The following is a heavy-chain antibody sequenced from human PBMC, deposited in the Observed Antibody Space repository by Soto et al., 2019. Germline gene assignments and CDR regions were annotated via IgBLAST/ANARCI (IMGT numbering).Heavy chain of an antibody. D-gene: IGHD3-10*01. J-gene: IGHJ4*02. CDR1: GFTFSRYG. V-gene: IGHV3-21*04. CDR3: AKDMRSSQGGSYAAEL. CDR2: ISSSTSYV. Sequence: EVQLVESGGGLVKPGGSLRLSCAASGFTFSRYGMNWLRQAPGKGLEWVASISSSTSYVYYADSVKGRFSTSRDNAKNSLYLQMNSLRTEDTAFYFCAKDMRSSQGGSYAAELWGQGTLVTVSS.